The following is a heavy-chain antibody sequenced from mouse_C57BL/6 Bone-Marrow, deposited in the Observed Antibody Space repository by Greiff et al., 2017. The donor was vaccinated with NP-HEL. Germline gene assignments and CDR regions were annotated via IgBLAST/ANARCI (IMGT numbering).Heavy chain of an antibody. CDR2: ISNGGGST. V-gene: IGHV5-12*01. J-gene: IGHJ1*03. CDR1: GFTFSDYY. CDR3: ARSGSSYCYWYFDV. D-gene: IGHD1-1*01. Sequence: EVHLVESGGGLVQPGGSLKLSCAASGFTFSDYYMYWVRQTPEKRLEWVAYISNGGGSTYYPDTVKGRFTISRDNAKNTLYLQMSRLKSEDTAMYYCARSGSSYCYWYFDVWGTGTTVTVSS.